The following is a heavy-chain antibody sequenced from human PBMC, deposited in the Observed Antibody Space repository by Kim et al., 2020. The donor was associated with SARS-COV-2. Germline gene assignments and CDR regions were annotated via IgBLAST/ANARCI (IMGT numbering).Heavy chain of an antibody. CDR2: IYYSGST. V-gene: IGHV4-39*01. J-gene: IGHJ4*02. Sequence: SETLSLTCTVSGGSISSSSYYWGWIRQPPGKGLEWIGSIYYSGSTYYNPSLKSRVTISVDTSKNQFSLKLSSVTAADTAVYYCARPQRGEAFDYWGQGTLVTVSS. D-gene: IGHD3-10*01. CDR3: ARPQRGEAFDY. CDR1: GGSISSSSYY.